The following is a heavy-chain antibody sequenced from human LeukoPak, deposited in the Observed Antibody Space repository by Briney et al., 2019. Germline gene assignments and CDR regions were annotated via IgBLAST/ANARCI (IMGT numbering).Heavy chain of an antibody. CDR1: GYTFTSYY. J-gene: IGHJ5*02. CDR2: INPSGGST. V-gene: IGHV1-46*01. CDR3: ARGRAYYGSGSYYHNWFDP. Sequence: GASVKVSCKASGYTFTSYYMHWVRQAPGQGLEWMGIINPSGGSTSYAQKFQGRVTMTRDMSTSTVYMELSSLRSEDTAVYYCARGRAYYGSGSYYHNWFDPWGQGTLVTVSS. D-gene: IGHD3-10*01.